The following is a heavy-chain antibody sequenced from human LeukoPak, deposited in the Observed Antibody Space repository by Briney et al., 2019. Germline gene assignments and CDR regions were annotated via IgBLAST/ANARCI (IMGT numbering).Heavy chain of an antibody. J-gene: IGHJ4*02. D-gene: IGHD3-10*01. CDR3: ASGLYYSGSSAWYFDW. CDR1: GGSINIDKW. CDR2: IYHIGTT. Sequence: PSETLSLTCAVSGGSINIDKWWSWVRQPPGKGLEWIGEIYHIGTTYYNPSLKNRVTLSVDKSKNQFSLKVTSVTAADTAVYYCASGLYYSGSSAWYFDWWGQGTLVTVSS. V-gene: IGHV4-4*02.